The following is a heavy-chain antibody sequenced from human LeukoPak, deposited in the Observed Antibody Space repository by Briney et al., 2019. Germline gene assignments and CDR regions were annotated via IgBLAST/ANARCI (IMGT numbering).Heavy chain of an antibody. CDR2: IYYSGST. CDR1: GGSISSYS. D-gene: IGHD1-1*01. Sequence: SETLSLTCTVSGGSISSYSWSWIRQPPGKGLEWIGYIYYSGSTNYNPSLKSRVTISVDTSKNQFSLKLSSVTAADTAVYYCARTPDTTGTTAWGQGTLVTVSS. V-gene: IGHV4-59*01. J-gene: IGHJ5*02. CDR3: ARTPDTTGTTA.